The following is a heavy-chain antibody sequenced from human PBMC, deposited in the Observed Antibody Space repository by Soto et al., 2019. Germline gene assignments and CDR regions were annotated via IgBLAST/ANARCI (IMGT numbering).Heavy chain of an antibody. V-gene: IGHV4-59*01. Sequence: SETLFLTCTVSGGSISSYYWSWIRQPPGKGLEWIGYIYYSGSTNYNPSLKSRVTISVDTSKNQFSLKLSSVTAADTAVYYCARARPYSSGCYDYWGQGTLVTVSS. D-gene: IGHD6-19*01. J-gene: IGHJ4*02. CDR1: GGSISSYY. CDR2: IYYSGST. CDR3: ARARPYSSGCYDY.